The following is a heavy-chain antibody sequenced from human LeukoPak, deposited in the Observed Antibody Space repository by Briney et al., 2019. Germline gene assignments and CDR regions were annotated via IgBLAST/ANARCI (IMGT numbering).Heavy chain of an antibody. CDR1: GYTFISYG. D-gene: IGHD5-12*01. V-gene: IGHV1-2*02. CDR3: ARESIVATAFDY. CDR2: INPNSGGT. Sequence: ASVKVSCKASGYTFISYGINWVRQAPGQGLEWMGWINPNSGGTNYAQKFQGRVTMTRDTSISTAYMELSRLRSDDTAVYYCARESIVATAFDYWGQGTLVTVSS. J-gene: IGHJ4*02.